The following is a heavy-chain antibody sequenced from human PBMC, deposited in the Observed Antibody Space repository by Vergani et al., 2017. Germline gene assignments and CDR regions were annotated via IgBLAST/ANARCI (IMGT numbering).Heavy chain of an antibody. CDR3: ATGWSDFPDY. J-gene: IGHJ4*02. CDR1: GFSFNTYG. V-gene: IGHV3-15*04. D-gene: IGHD1-26*01. CDR2: IESKTEGGTT. Sequence: VQLVETGGGVVQPGGSLRLYCATSGFSFNTYGAHWVRQAPGKGLEWVGRIESKTEGGTTDYAPPVKGRLIISRDDSKDTLFLQMNSLKTEDTAVYYCATGWSDFPDYWGQGTLVTVSS.